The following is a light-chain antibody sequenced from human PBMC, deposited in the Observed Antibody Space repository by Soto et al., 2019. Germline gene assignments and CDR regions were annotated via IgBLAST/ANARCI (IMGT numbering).Light chain of an antibody. V-gene: IGKV1-27*01. CDR3: QQYNNWPPLT. J-gene: IGKJ4*01. CDR2: AAS. CDR1: HGISNY. Sequence: DIQMTQSPSSLSASVGDRVTITCRASHGISNYLAWYQQKPGKVPKLLIYAASTLQSGVPSRFSGSGSGTEFTLTISSLQSEDFAVYYCQQYNNWPPLTCGGGTKG.